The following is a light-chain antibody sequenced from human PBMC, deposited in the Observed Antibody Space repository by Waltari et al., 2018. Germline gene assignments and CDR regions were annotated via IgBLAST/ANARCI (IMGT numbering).Light chain of an antibody. V-gene: IGKV3-20*01. CDR2: GAS. Sequence: EIVLPQSPGTLSLSPGERATLSCRASQSVSSSYLAWYQRKPGQAPRVLIHGASNRATGIPDRFSGSGSGTEFTRTISRLEPEDFAVYYCQQYGSSPWTFGQGTKVEIK. CDR1: QSVSSSY. CDR3: QQYGSSPWT. J-gene: IGKJ1*01.